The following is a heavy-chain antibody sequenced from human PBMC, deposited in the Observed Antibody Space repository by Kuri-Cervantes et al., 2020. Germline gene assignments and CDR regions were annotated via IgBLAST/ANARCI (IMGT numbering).Heavy chain of an antibody. V-gene: IGHV5-51*01. CDR2: IYPGDSDT. Sequence: GESLKISCAGSGFSFSASYMAWIRQMPGKGLEWMGIIYPGDSDTRYSPSFQGQVTISADKSISTAYLQWSSLKASDTAMYYCARRRSMDVWGKGTTVTVSS. CDR3: ARRRSMDV. D-gene: IGHD5-24*01. J-gene: IGHJ6*03. CDR1: GFSFSASY.